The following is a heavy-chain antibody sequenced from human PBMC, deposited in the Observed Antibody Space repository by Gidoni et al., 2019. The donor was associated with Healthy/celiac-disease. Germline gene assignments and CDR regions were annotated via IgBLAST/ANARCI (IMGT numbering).Heavy chain of an antibody. J-gene: IGHJ5*02. CDR1: GGSISSSSYY. CDR2: IHYSGST. D-gene: IGHD2-15*01. CDR3: ARHERDCSGGSCYEGWFDP. Sequence: QLQLQESGPGLVKPSETLSLTCTVPGGSISSSSYYWGWIRQPPGKGLEWIGSIHYSGSTYYNPSLKSRVTISVDTSKNQFFLKLSSVTAADTAVYYCARHERDCSGGSCYEGWFDPWGQGTLVTVSS. V-gene: IGHV4-39*01.